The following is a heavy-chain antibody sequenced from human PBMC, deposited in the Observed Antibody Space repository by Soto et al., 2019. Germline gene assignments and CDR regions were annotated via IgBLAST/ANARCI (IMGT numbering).Heavy chain of an antibody. CDR1: GGSISSSNW. D-gene: IGHD3-3*01. CDR3: ARKAPSAYYDFWSGYYTNWFDP. V-gene: IGHV4-4*02. CDR2: IYHSGST. J-gene: IGHJ5*02. Sequence: SETLSLTCAVSGGSISSSNWWSWVRQPPGKGLEWIGEIYHSGSTNYNPSLKSRVTISVDKSKNQFSLKLSSVTAADTAVYYCARKAPSAYYDFWSGYYTNWFDPWGQGTLVTVSS.